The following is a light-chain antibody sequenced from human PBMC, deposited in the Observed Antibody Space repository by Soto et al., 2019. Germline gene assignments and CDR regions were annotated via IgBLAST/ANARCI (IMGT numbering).Light chain of an antibody. V-gene: IGLV2-14*03. CDR2: DVN. CDR1: SSDVAFYNH. J-gene: IGLJ1*01. Sequence: QSALTQPASVSGSPGQSITIACTGTSSDVAFYNHVSWYQQHPGKAPKLLIYDVNNRPSGVSHHFSGSKSGNTASLTISRIQAEDEADYYCSSFARTHTYVFGTGTKLPVL. CDR3: SSFARTHTYV.